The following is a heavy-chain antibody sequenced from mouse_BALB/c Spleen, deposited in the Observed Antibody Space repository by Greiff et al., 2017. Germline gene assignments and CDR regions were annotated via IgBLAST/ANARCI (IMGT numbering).Heavy chain of an antibody. CDR2: IYPGDGDT. CDR1: GYAFSSYW. CDR3: ARRDGNYPFAY. D-gene: IGHD2-1*01. J-gene: IGHJ3*01. Sequence: QVQLQQSGAELVRPGSSVKISCKASGYAFSSYWMNWVKQRPGQGLEWIGQIYPGDGDTNYNGKFKGKATLTADKSSSTAYMQLSSLTSEDSAVYFCARRDGNYPFAYWGQGTLVTVSA. V-gene: IGHV1-80*01.